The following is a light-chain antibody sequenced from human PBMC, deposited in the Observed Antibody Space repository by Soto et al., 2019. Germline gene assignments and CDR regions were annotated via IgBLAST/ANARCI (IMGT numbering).Light chain of an antibody. CDR2: DVN. CDR3: SSYTTSTTRV. Sequence: QSALTQPASVSGSPGQSITISCAGTSSDVGVYDFVSWYQQHPGKAPKLLIYDVNNRPAGISNRFSGSKSGNTASLTISGLQAEDEADYYCSSYTTSTTRVFGGGIKVTVL. J-gene: IGLJ2*01. V-gene: IGLV2-14*03. CDR1: SSDVGVYDF.